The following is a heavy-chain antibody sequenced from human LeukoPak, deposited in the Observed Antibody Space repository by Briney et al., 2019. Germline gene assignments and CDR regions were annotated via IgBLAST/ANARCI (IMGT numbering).Heavy chain of an antibody. V-gene: IGHV3-20*04. CDR2: INWSGDNT. D-gene: IGHD6-13*01. J-gene: IGHJ4*02. Sequence: GGSLRLSCEDSGFTFADYGLSWVRQAPGKGPQWVAGINWSGDNTFYADSVKGRFTISGDNTKKTLYLQMDNLRGDDTATYYCARDLSSNWSNLGYWGQGTLVTVSS. CDR3: ARDLSSNWSNLGY. CDR1: GFTFADYG.